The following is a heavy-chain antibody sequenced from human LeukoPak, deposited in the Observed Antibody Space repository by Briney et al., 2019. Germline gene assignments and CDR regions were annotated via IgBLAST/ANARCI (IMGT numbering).Heavy chain of an antibody. D-gene: IGHD2-15*01. CDR3: ARAFCYSGGTCYSDYNDY. V-gene: IGHV3-72*01. Sequence: GGSLRLSCAASGFTFSDYYMDWVRQAPGKGLEWVGRTGNRANGYTTEYAASVEGRFTVSRDNSKNSLFLQMNGLKPEDTAVYFCARAFCYSGGTCYSDYNDYWGQGALVTVSS. CDR2: TGNRANGYTT. J-gene: IGHJ4*02. CDR1: GFTFSDYY.